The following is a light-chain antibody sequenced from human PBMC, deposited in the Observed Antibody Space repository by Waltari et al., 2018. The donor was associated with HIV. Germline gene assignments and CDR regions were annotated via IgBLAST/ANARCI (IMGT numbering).Light chain of an antibody. J-gene: IGLJ3*02. Sequence: QSALTQPASVSGSPGQSITISCTGTSFDIYGYNFVSWFQHHPGKAPKVIIYEVSNRPSGVSDRFSGSKSGNTASLTISGLQPEDEAEYFCISYISSSSPVFGGWTKLTVL. V-gene: IGLV2-14*01. CDR3: ISYISSSSPV. CDR2: EVS. CDR1: SFDIYGYNF.